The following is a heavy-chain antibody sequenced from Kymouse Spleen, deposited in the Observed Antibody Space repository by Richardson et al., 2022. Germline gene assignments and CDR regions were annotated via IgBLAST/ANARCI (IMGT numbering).Heavy chain of an antibody. V-gene: IGHV3-30*18. CDR3: AKGIAARHYGMDV. Sequence: QVQLVESGGGVVQPGRSLRLSCAASGFTFSSYGMHWVRQAPGKGLEWVAVISYDGSNKYYADSVKGRFTISRDNSKNTLYLQMNSLRAEDTAVYYCAKGIAARHYGMDVWGQGTTVTVSS. CDR2: ISYDGSNK. D-gene: IGHD6-6*01. J-gene: IGHJ6*02. CDR1: GFTFSSYG.